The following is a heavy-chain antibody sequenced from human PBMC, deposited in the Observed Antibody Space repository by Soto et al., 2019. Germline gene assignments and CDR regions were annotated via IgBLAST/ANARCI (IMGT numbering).Heavy chain of an antibody. V-gene: IGHV4-61*08. J-gene: IGHJ4*02. Sequence: SETLSLTCTVSDDSFRGADHYWSWIRQPLGKGPEWIGYTYYNGDTKYNPALKSRVTMSVDTSKNQFSLRLSSVTAADTAVFFYATGAGYDDGCRTFDFWGRGILVTVSS. CDR3: ATGAGYDDGCRTFDF. D-gene: IGHD3-22*01. CDR1: DDSFRGADHY. CDR2: TYYNGDT.